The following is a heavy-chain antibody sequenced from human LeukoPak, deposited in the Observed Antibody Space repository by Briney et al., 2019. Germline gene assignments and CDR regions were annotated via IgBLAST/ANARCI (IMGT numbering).Heavy chain of an antibody. J-gene: IGHJ6*02. CDR1: GFTFSTYS. D-gene: IGHD3-10*01. CDR3: ARDKITKIRELIKRDYNGMDV. V-gene: IGHV3-48*04. Sequence: PGGSLRLSCAASGFTFSTYSMNWVRQAPGKGLERIAYISSSGSPIYYADSVKGRFTISRDNAKNLLFLQMHSLRAEDTAVYFCARDKITKIRELIKRDYNGMDVWGRGTTVTVSS. CDR2: ISSSGSPI.